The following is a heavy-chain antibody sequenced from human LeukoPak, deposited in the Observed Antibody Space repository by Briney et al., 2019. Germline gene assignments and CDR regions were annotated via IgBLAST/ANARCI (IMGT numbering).Heavy chain of an antibody. J-gene: IGHJ6*03. V-gene: IGHV3-53*01. CDR2: IYSGDNT. CDR1: GFTVSSNY. Sequence: GGSLRLSCAASGFTVSSNYMSWVRQAPGKGLEWVSVIYSGDNTFYADSVKGRFTISRDNSKNTLYLQMNSLRAEDTAVYYCARHGSITMVRGRLRYFYMDVWGKGTTVTTSS. CDR3: ARHGSITMVRGRLRYFYMDV. D-gene: IGHD3-10*01.